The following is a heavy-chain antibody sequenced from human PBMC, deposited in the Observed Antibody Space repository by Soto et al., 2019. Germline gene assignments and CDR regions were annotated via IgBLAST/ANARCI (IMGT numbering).Heavy chain of an antibody. CDR1: GGSISSGDYY. Sequence: SETLSLTCTVSGGSISSGDYYWSGIRQPPGQGLEWIGYIYYSGSTYYNPSPKGRVTISLDTAKNQFSLKLSSVTAADTAVYYCACLFLNATASNEIYF. D-gene: IGHD2-15*01. V-gene: IGHV4-30-4*01. CDR3: ACLFLNATASNEIYF. J-gene: IGHJ1*01. CDR2: IYYSGST.